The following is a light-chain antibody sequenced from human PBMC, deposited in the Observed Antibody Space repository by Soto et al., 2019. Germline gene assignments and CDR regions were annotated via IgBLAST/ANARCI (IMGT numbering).Light chain of an antibody. CDR3: SSYTRSSTWV. Sequence: QSALTQPASVSGSPGPSITISCAGTSSDIGGYNYVSWYQQHPGKAPKVMIYEVSHRSSGVSNRFSGSKSDNTASLTISGLQAEDEADYYCSSYTRSSTWVFGGGTKLTVL. CDR2: EVS. CDR1: SSDIGGYNY. J-gene: IGLJ3*02. V-gene: IGLV2-14*01.